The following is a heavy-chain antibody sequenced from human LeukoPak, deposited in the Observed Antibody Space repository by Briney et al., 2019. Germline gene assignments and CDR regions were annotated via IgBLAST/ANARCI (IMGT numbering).Heavy chain of an antibody. CDR2: VSYSGST. Sequence: GSLRPSCAASEFSVGSNYMTWVRQPPGKGLEWIGYVSYSGSTNYNPSLKSRVTISVDTSKNQFSLKLNSVTAADTAVYYCARAIDVRSDPILLLWFGETSFDSWGQGTLVTVSS. D-gene: IGHD3-10*01. CDR3: ARAIDVRSDPILLLWFGETSFDS. V-gene: IGHV4-59*02. CDR1: EFSVGSNY. J-gene: IGHJ5*01.